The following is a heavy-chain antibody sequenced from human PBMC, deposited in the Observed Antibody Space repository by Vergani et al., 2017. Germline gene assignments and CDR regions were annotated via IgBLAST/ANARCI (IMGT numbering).Heavy chain of an antibody. CDR2: ISTDGTKK. V-gene: IGHV3-30*18. Sequence: QVQLVESGGGIVQPGRSLRLSCVASGFTFSSHAIHWVRRAPSKGLEWVAVISTDGTKKYYGDSVKGRFTISRDNSKKTLDLQMNSLRTEDSAVYYCAKAGSVASESLQYNFYMDVWGKGTTVTVS. J-gene: IGHJ6*03. CDR3: AKAGSVASESLQYNFYMDV. CDR1: GFTFSSHA. D-gene: IGHD5-24*01.